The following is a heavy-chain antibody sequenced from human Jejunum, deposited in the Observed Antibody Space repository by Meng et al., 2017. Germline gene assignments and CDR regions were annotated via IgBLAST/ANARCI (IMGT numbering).Heavy chain of an antibody. J-gene: IGHJ4*02. CDR1: GFTFSRYT. D-gene: IGHD2-15*01. Sequence: GRSLRLSCVASGFTFSRYTMNWVRQAPGKGLEWVAAIDGTSRNTKYYADSVKGRFTISRDNAKNSLYLQMNSLKVEHTSLYFCAREADDLRVCCSGGACLFGDWGQGTLVTVSS. V-gene: IGHV3-21*01. CDR2: IDGTSRNTK. CDR3: AREADDLRVCCSGGACLFGD.